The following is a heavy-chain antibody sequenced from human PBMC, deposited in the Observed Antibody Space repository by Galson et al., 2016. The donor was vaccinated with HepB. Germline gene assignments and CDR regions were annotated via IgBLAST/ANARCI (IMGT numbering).Heavy chain of an antibody. V-gene: IGHV3-23*01. J-gene: IGHJ4*02. D-gene: IGHD3-9*01. CDR3: AKTLTVYLYY. CDR1: GFAFTSYA. Sequence: SLRLSCAASGFAFTSYAMSWVRQAPGKGLEWVSSISGSGSSTYYAESVKGRFTISRDNSKNTVYLQMNNLSADDTALYFLAKTLTVYLYYWGQGTLVTVSS. CDR2: ISGSGSST.